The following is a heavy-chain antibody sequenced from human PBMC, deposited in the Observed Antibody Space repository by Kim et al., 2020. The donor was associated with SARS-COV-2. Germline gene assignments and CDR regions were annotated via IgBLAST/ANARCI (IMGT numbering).Heavy chain of an antibody. Sequence: SETLSLTCAVSGGSISSSNWWSWVRQPPGKGLECIGEIYHSGSTNYNPSLKSRVTISVDKSKNQFSLKLSSVTAADTAVYYCARGDLITMVRGAVDYYYYGMDVWGQGTTVTVSS. CDR2: IYHSGST. J-gene: IGHJ6*02. V-gene: IGHV4-4*02. CDR3: ARGDLITMVRGAVDYYYYGMDV. D-gene: IGHD3-10*01. CDR1: GGSISSSNW.